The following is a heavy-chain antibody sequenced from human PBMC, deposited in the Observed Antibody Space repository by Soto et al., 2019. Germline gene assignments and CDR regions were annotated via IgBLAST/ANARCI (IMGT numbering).Heavy chain of an antibody. CDR1: GFTVSSYA. CDR3: AKDLVLYVTSFLTDY. D-gene: IGHD3-16*01. V-gene: IGHV3-23*01. Sequence: GGSLRLSCAASGFTVSSYAISWVRQAPGEGLEWVSAIIGVGGSTYYADSVEGRFTIARGNSKNTLYLKMNSMRAEDTAVYYCAKDLVLYVTSFLTDYWGQGTLVTVSS. CDR2: IIGVGGST. J-gene: IGHJ4*02.